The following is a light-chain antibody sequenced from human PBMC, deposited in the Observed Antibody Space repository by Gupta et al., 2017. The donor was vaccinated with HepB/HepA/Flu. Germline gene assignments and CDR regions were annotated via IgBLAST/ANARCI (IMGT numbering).Light chain of an antibody. CDR1: QSVWDSQ. J-gene: IGKJ1*01. V-gene: IGKV3-20*01. Sequence: EVVLTQSPGTLSLSPGERATLSCRTSQSVWDSQLAWYQQKPGQPPRLLIYAISTRATGIPDRVSGSGSGTXFTLTIXRLEPEDFAVYYCQQYDSSTWTFGXGTRVEIK. CDR3: QQYDSSTWT. CDR2: AIS.